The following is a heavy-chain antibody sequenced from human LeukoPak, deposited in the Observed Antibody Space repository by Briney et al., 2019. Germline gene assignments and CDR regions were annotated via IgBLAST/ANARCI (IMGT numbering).Heavy chain of an antibody. V-gene: IGHV3-48*03. J-gene: IGHJ6*03. D-gene: IGHD4-11*01. CDR1: GFTFSSYE. CDR3: AKTTVTPPYYMDV. CDR2: ISSSGSTI. Sequence: PGGSLRLSCAASGFTFSSYEMNWVRQAPGKGLEWVSYISSSGSTIYYADSVKGRFTISRDNAKKSLYLQMNSLRAEDTAVYYCAKTTVTPPYYMDVWGKGTTVTVSS.